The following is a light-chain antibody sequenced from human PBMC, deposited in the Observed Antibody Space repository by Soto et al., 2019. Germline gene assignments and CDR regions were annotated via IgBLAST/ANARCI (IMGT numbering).Light chain of an antibody. Sequence: EFVLTQSPGTLSLSPGERATLSCRASQTVRNNYLAWYQQKPGQAPRLLIYDASSRATAIPDRFSGGGSGTDFTLTISRLEPEDFAVYYCQQFSSYPLTFGGGNKVEIK. V-gene: IGKV3-20*01. CDR1: QTVRNNY. CDR2: DAS. J-gene: IGKJ4*01. CDR3: QQFSSYPLT.